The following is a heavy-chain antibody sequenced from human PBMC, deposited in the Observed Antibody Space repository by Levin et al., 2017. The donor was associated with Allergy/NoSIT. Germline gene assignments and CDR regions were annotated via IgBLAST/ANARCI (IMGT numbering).Heavy chain of an antibody. V-gene: IGHV1-69*02. CDR1: GGTFSSYT. CDR3: ARCGYYYDSSGYQPLYYYYYGMDV. CDR2: IIPILGIA. D-gene: IGHD3-22*01. Sequence: KISCKASGGTFSSYTISWVRQAPGQGLEWMGRIIPILGIANYAQKFQGRVTITADKSTSTAYMELSSLRSEDTAVYYCARCGYYYDSSGYQPLYYYYYGMDVWGQGTTVTVSS. J-gene: IGHJ6*02.